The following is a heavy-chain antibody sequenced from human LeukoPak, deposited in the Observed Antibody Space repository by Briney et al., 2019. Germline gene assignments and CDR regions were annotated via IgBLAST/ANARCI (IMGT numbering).Heavy chain of an antibody. CDR3: ARSMTTVTTANDY. Sequence: SETLSLTCTVSGGSISSYYWSWIRQPAGKGLEWIGRIHTSGSTNYNPSLKSRVTISVDKSKNQFSLKLSSVTAADTAVYYCARSMTTVTTANDYWGQGTLVTVSS. V-gene: IGHV4-4*07. CDR2: IHTSGST. J-gene: IGHJ4*02. CDR1: GGSISSYY. D-gene: IGHD4-17*01.